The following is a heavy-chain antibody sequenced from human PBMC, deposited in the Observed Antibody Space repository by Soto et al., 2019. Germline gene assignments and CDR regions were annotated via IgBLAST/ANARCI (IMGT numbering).Heavy chain of an antibody. CDR1: GGTLSSYS. CDR3: ARVTGGHDSGGNYMDV. D-gene: IGHD5-12*01. J-gene: IGHJ6*03. CDR2: IITFVGKA. V-gene: IGHV1-69*08. Sequence: QVQLVQSGPEVKKPGSSVKVSCTTSGGTLSSYSISWVRQAPGQGLEWVGRIITFVGKANVAQQFQGRVTITADRSTDTTYMELRRLTSDDTAVYYGARVTGGHDSGGNYMDVWGTGTTVTVSS.